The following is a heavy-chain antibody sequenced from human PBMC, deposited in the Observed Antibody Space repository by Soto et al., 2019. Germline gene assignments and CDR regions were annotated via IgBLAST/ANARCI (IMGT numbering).Heavy chain of an antibody. CDR1: GGSFSGYY. V-gene: IGHV4-34*01. CDR3: ARDGSGSYHGMDV. D-gene: IGHD3-10*01. CDR2: INHSGST. J-gene: IGHJ6*02. Sequence: SETLSLTCAVYGGSFSGYYWSWIRQPPGKGLEWIGEINHSGSTNYNPSLKSRVTISVDTSKNQFSLKLSSVTAADTAVYSCARDGSGSYHGMDVCGQGTTVTVSS.